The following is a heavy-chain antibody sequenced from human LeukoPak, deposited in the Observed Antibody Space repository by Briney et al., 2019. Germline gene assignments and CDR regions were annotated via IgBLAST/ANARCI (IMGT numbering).Heavy chain of an antibody. CDR1: GLTFSHCW. V-gene: IGHV3-30*18. Sequence: PGGSLRLSCVASGLTFSHCWMSWVRQAPGKGLEWVAVISYDGSNKYYADSVKGRFTISRDNSKNTLYLQMNSLRAEDTAVYYCANLLRWEPYWGQGTLVTVSS. CDR2: ISYDGSNK. D-gene: IGHD4-23*01. J-gene: IGHJ4*02. CDR3: ANLLRWEPY.